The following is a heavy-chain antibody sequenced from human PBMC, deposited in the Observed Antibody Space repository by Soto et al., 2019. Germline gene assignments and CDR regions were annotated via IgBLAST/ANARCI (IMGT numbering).Heavy chain of an antibody. CDR2: ISGSGGST. CDR3: AKDWKPYYYDSSGYPPRWLEHYFDE. D-gene: IGHD3-22*01. CDR1: GFTFSSYA. J-gene: IGHJ4*02. V-gene: IGHV3-23*01. Sequence: GGSLRLSCAASGFTFSSYAMSWVRQAPGKGLEWVSAISGSGGSTYYADSVKGRFTISRDNSKNTLYLQMNSLRAEDTAVYYCAKDWKPYYYDSSGYPPRWLEHYFDERGQGTLVTVSS.